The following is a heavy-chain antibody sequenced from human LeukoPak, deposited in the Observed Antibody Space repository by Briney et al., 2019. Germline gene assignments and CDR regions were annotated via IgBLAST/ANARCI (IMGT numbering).Heavy chain of an antibody. V-gene: IGHV4-34*01. CDR3: ARGPLLGSSWYVLRKFGGSFLDY. CDR1: GGSFSGYY. CDR2: INHSGST. J-gene: IGHJ4*02. D-gene: IGHD6-13*01. Sequence: SETLSLTCAVYGGSFSGYYWSWIRQPPGKGLEWIGEINHSGSTNYNPSLKSRVTISVDTSKNQFSLKLSSVTPEDTAVYYCARGPLLGSSWYVLRKFGGSFLDYWGQGTLVTVSS.